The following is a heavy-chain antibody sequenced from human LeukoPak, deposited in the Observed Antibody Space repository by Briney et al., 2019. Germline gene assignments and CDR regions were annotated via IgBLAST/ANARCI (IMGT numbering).Heavy chain of an antibody. CDR1: GGSISSSSYY. Sequence: SETLSLTCTVSGGSISSSSYYWGWIRQPPGKGLEWIGYIHYSGSTKYNPSLKSRVTISVDTSKNQFSLKLSSVTAADTAVYYCARVSLLQPYAPVNWFDPWGQGTLVTVSS. V-gene: IGHV4-61*05. CDR2: IHYSGST. D-gene: IGHD5-24*01. CDR3: ARVSLLQPYAPVNWFDP. J-gene: IGHJ5*02.